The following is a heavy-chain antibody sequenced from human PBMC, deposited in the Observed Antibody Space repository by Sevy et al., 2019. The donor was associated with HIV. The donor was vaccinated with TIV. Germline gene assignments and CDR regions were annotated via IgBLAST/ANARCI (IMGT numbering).Heavy chain of an antibody. V-gene: IGHV4-39*02. CDR2: IYNSGQT. CDR3: AQWLAATALFHS. D-gene: IGHD1-26*01. CDR1: GGSVTSADNS. J-gene: IGHJ4*02. Sequence: SETLSLTCTVSGGSVTSADNSWGWFRQPPGKGLEWIGCIYNSGQTYYNPSLKSRVTISVDASQNLFSLKLTSGTAADTAVYYCAQWLAATALFHSWGQGTLVTVSS.